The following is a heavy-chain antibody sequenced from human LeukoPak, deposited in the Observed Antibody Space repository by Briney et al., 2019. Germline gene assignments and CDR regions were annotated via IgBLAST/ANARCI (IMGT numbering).Heavy chain of an antibody. D-gene: IGHD3-22*01. CDR1: GGSFSGYY. V-gene: IGHV4-34*01. CDR2: INHSGST. CDR3: ASYRLDGDSSGYYESFDY. Sequence: PSETLSLTCAVYGGSFSGYYWSWIRQPPGKGLEWIGEINHSGSTNYNPSLKSRVTISVDTSKNQFSLKLSSVTAADTAVYYCASYRLDGDSSGYYESFDYWGQGTLVTVSS. J-gene: IGHJ4*02.